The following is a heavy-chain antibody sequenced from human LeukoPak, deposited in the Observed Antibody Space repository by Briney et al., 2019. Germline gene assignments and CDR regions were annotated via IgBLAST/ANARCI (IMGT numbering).Heavy chain of an antibody. CDR1: GYTLTSYY. D-gene: IGHD4-23*01. V-gene: IGHV1-46*01. J-gene: IGHJ5*02. CDR3: ARDNSVEDTAWWFDP. CDR2: INPSGGST. Sequence: GASVKTSCKASGYTLTSYYMHWVRQAPGQGLEWMGIINPSGGSTSYAQKFQGRVTMTRDMSTSTDYMELSSLRSEDTAVYYCARDNSVEDTAWWFDPWGQGTLVTVSS.